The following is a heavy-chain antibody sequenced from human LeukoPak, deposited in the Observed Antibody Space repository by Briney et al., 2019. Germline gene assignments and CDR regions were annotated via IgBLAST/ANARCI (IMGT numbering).Heavy chain of an antibody. J-gene: IGHJ4*02. V-gene: IGHV3-30*18. D-gene: IGHD3-10*01. CDR3: AKDALHDVTGGDY. CDR1: GFTFSSYG. CDR2: ISYDGSNK. Sequence: GGSLRLSCAASGFTFSSYGMHWVRQAPGKGLEWVAVISYDGSNKYYADSVKGRFTISRDNSKNTLYLQMNSLRAEDTAVYYCAKDALHDVTGGDYWGQGTLVTVSS.